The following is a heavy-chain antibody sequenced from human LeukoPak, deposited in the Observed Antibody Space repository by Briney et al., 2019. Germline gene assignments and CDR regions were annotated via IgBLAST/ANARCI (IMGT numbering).Heavy chain of an antibody. CDR2: ISYDGSNK. D-gene: IGHD3-10*01. Sequence: PGRSLRLSCAASGFTFSSYAMHWVRQAPGKGLEWVAVISYDGSNKCYADSVKGRFTISRDNSKNTLYLQMNSLRAEDTAVYYCARDPHYYGSGSYYNLNYFDYWGQGTLVTVSS. CDR1: GFTFSSYA. CDR3: ARDPHYYGSGSYYNLNYFDY. V-gene: IGHV3-30-3*01. J-gene: IGHJ4*02.